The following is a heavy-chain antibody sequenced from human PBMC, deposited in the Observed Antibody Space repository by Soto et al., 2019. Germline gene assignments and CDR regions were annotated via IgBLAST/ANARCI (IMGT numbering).Heavy chain of an antibody. V-gene: IGHV3-33*01. CDR2: IWSDGSNE. CDR1: EFTFSRHG. D-gene: IGHD3-10*01. Sequence: QVQLVESGGGVVQPGRSLRLSCAASEFTFSRHGMHWVRQAPGKGLQWVGVIWSDGSNEVYADSVKGRFIISRDNSKNILYVQMNRLTAEDTAVYYCARERTFGDNKHNYMDVWGTGSTMTGSS. J-gene: IGHJ6*03. CDR3: ARERTFGDNKHNYMDV.